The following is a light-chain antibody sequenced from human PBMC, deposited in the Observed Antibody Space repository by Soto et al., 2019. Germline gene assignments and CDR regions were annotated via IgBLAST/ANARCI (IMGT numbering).Light chain of an antibody. J-gene: IGKJ4*01. Sequence: DIQLTQSPSFLSASVGDRVTITCRASQGISSFLAWYQQKPGKAPNFLIYAASTLQSGVPSRFSGSGSGTEFTLTISSLQPEDFATYYCQQVKSYPHNFGGGTKVEIK. CDR3: QQVKSYPHN. CDR2: AAS. CDR1: QGISSF. V-gene: IGKV1-9*01.